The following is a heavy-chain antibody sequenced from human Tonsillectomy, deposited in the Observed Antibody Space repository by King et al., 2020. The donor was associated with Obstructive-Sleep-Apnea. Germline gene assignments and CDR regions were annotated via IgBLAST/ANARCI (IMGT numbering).Heavy chain of an antibody. CDR2: IYYSGST. V-gene: IGHV4-31*01. D-gene: IGHD6-6*01. CDR1: GGSISSGSDY. Sequence: QLPESGPGLVKPSQTLSLTCTVSGGSISSGSDYWSWIRQHPGKGLEWIGYIYYSGSTYYSPSFQGQVTISADKSISTAYLQWSSLKASDTAIYYCARHARYSSSSAQNFFDPWGRGTPVTVSS. CDR3: ARHARYSSSSAQNFFDP. J-gene: IGHJ5*02.